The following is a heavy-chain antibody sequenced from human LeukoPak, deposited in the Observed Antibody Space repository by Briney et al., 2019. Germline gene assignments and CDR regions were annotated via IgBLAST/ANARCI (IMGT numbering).Heavy chain of an antibody. J-gene: IGHJ6*03. CDR1: GFTFSSYW. D-gene: IGHD2-15*01. V-gene: IGHV3-74*01. CDR3: ASKGPCSGGSCYPHYYYYMDV. CDR2: INSDGSST. Sequence: GGSLRLSCAASGFTFSSYWMHWVRQAPGKGLVWVSRINSDGSSTSYADSVKGRFTISRDNAKNTLYLQMNSLRAEDTAVYYCASKGPCSGGSCYPHYYYYMDVWGKGTTVTVSS.